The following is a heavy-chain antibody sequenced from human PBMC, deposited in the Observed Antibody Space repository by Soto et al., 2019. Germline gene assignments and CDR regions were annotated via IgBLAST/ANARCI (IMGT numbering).Heavy chain of an antibody. J-gene: IGHJ6*02. Sequence: GGSLRLSCAASGFTFSSYGMHWVRQAPGKGLEWVAVIWYDGSNKYYADSVKGRFTISRDNSKNTLYLQMNSLRAEDTAVYYCARGNQPAAPGYYYYYGMDVWGQGTTVTVSS. V-gene: IGHV3-33*01. D-gene: IGHD2-2*01. CDR2: IWYDGSNK. CDR3: ARGNQPAAPGYYYYYGMDV. CDR1: GFTFSSYG.